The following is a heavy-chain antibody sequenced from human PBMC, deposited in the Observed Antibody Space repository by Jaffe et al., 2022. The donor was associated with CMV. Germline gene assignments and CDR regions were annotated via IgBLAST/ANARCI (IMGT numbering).Heavy chain of an antibody. Sequence: EVQLVESGGGLVQPGGSLRLSCAASGVTFSSYAMNWVRQAPGKGLEWVSTISGSGGTTFYADSVKGRFTISRDNSKSTLYLQMNSLSAEDTAVYYCARAPTVTTSFHYCGQGTLVTVSS. J-gene: IGHJ4*02. CDR2: ISGSGGTT. D-gene: IGHD4-4*01. V-gene: IGHV3-23*04. CDR1: GVTFSSYA. CDR3: ARAPTVTTSFHY.